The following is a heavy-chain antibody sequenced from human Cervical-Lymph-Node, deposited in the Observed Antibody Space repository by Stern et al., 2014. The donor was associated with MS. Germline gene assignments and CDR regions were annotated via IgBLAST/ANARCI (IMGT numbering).Heavy chain of an antibody. CDR1: GFRFRSYW. D-gene: IGHD3/OR15-3a*01. CDR3: VREDSDFDY. Sequence: VQLVESGGGLVRPGGSLRLSCAASGFRFRSYWMSWVRQAPGKGLEWVGHIDRDGSEKNYVDSVKGRFTISRDNAKNSLYLEMSSLRDEDTAVYYCVREDSDFDYWGQGTLVAVSS. CDR2: IDRDGSEK. J-gene: IGHJ4*02. V-gene: IGHV3-7*01.